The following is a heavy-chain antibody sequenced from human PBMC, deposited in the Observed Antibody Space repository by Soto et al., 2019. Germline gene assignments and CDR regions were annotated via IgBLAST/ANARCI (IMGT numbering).Heavy chain of an antibody. J-gene: IGHJ4*02. CDR1: AFTFNNYA. D-gene: IGHD3-22*01. CDR3: AKSRYSDSSGDFYDY. V-gene: IGHV3-23*01. CDR2: IGGSGRTT. Sequence: EVQLLESGGGLVQPGGSLSLSCAASAFTFNNYAMSWVRQAPGKGLEWVSGIGGSGRTTYYADSVKGRFTISRDNSNNTLFLQMNSLRAEDTTVYYCAKSRYSDSSGDFYDYWGQGTLVTVSS.